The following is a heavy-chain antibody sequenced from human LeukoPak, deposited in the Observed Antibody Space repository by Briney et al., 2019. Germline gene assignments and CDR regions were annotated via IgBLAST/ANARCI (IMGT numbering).Heavy chain of an antibody. CDR2: IYYSGST. D-gene: IGHD4-17*01. CDR3: ARGVAVTTFDY. CDR1: GGSISSYY. Sequence: SETLSLTCTVSGGSISSYYWSWIRQPPGKGLEWIGYIYYSGSTNYNPSLKSRVTISVDTSKNQFSLKLSSVTAADTTVYYCARGVAVTTFDYWGQGTLVTVSS. V-gene: IGHV4-59*01. J-gene: IGHJ4*02.